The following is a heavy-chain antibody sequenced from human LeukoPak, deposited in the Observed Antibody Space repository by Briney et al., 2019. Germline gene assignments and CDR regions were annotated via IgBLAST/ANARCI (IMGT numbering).Heavy chain of an antibody. V-gene: IGHV3-7*01. J-gene: IGHJ4*02. CDR3: ARGHKWELPHSLLLY. CDR1: EFTFSSYW. Sequence: PGGSLRLSCAASEFTFSSYWMSWVRQAPGKGLEWVANIKQDGSEKYYVDSVKGRFTISRDNAKNSLYLQMNSLRAEDTAVYYCARGHKWELPHSLLLYWGQGTLVTVSS. D-gene: IGHD1-26*01. CDR2: IKQDGSEK.